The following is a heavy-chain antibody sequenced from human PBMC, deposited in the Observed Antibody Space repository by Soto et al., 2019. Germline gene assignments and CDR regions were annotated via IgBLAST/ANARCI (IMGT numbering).Heavy chain of an antibody. CDR3: AKARHGSGTYSYFDY. D-gene: IGHD3-10*01. J-gene: IGHJ4*02. CDR2: IWYDGSNK. CDR1: GFTFSSYA. V-gene: IGHV3-30*18. Sequence: QVQLVESGGGVVQPGRSLRLSCAASGFTFSSYAMHWLRQAPGNGLEWVAVIWYDGSNKNYADSVKGRFTISRDNSKNTLYLQMNSLRTEDSAVYYCAKARHGSGTYSYFDYWGQGILVTVSS.